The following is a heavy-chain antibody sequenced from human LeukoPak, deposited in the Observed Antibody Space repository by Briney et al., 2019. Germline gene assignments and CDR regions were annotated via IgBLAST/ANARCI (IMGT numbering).Heavy chain of an antibody. Sequence: PGGSLRLSCAASGFTVSSNYMSWVRQAPGKGLEWVSVIYSGGSTYYADSVKGRFTISRDNSKNTLYLQMNSLGAEDTAVYYCARRQAEDWFDPWGQGTLVTVSS. CDR2: IYSGGST. V-gene: IGHV3-53*01. CDR3: ARRQAEDWFDP. CDR1: GFTVSSNY. D-gene: IGHD1-14*01. J-gene: IGHJ5*02.